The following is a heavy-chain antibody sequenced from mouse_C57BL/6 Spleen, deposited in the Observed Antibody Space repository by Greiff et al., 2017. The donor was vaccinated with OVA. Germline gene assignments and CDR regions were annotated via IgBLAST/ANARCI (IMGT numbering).Heavy chain of an antibody. V-gene: IGHV1-82*01. D-gene: IGHD1-1*01. CDR3: ARSPYGSGYYYAMDY. CDR2: IYPGDGDT. J-gene: IGHJ4*01. CDR1: GYAFSSSW. Sequence: QVQLVESGPELVKPGASVKISCKASGYAFSSSWMNWVKQRPGKGLEWIGRIYPGDGDTNYNGKFKGKATLTADKSSSTAYMQLSSLTSEDSAVYFCARSPYGSGYYYAMDYWGQGTSVTVSS.